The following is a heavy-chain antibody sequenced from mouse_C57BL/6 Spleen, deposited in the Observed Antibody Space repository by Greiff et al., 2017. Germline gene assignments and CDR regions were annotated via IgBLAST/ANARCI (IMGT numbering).Heavy chain of an antibody. CDR2: IYPSDSET. J-gene: IGHJ2*01. Sequence: VQLQQPGAELVRPGSSVKLSCKASGYTFTSYWMDWVKQRPGQGLEWIGNIYPSDSETHYNQKFKDKATLTVDKSSSTAYMQLISLTSEYSAFYYCARSFYYGSIPFDYWGQGPTLSVSS. V-gene: IGHV1-61*01. CDR3: ARSFYYGSIPFDY. D-gene: IGHD1-1*01. CDR1: GYTFTSYW.